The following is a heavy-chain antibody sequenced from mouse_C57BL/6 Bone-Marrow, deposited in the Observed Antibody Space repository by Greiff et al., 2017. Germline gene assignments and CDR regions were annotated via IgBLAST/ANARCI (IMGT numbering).Heavy chain of an antibody. Sequence: QVQLQQPGAELVKPGASVKLSCKASGYTFTSYWMHWVKQRPGQGLEWIGMIHPNSGSTNYNEKFKSKATLTVDKSSSTAYMQLSSLTSEYSAFYYCARENYGNPVYFGCWGQGTTLTVSS. CDR1: GYTFTSYW. J-gene: IGHJ2*01. D-gene: IGHD2-1*01. V-gene: IGHV1-64*01. CDR3: ARENYGNPVYFGC. CDR2: IHPNSGST.